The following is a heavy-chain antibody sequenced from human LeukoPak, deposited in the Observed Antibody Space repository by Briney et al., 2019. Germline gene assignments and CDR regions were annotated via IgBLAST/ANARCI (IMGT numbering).Heavy chain of an antibody. Sequence: GGSLRLSCAASGFTVSSNYMSWVRQAPGKGLEWVSVIYSGGSTYYADSAKGRFTISRDNSKNTLYLQMNSLRAEDTAVYYCARHRLDYGSGSYLDYWGQGTLVTVSS. J-gene: IGHJ4*02. CDR3: ARHRLDYGSGSYLDY. V-gene: IGHV3-53*01. D-gene: IGHD3-10*01. CDR2: IYSGGST. CDR1: GFTVSSNY.